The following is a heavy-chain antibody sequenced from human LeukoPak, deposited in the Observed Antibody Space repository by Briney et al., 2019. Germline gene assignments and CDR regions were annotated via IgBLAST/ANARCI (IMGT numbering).Heavy chain of an antibody. J-gene: IGHJ4*02. CDR2: VSFDGSNK. CDR3: ARGERYCTASNCFFSFDY. Sequence: GGSLRLSCAASGFIFSRNAMHWVRQAPGKGLEWVAVVSFDGSNKFYADSVKGRFTISRDNSKNTLYLQMDSLRAEDTAVFYCARGERYCTASNCFFSFDYWGQGPLVTVPS. CDR1: GFIFSRNA. D-gene: IGHD2-15*01. V-gene: IGHV3-30*04.